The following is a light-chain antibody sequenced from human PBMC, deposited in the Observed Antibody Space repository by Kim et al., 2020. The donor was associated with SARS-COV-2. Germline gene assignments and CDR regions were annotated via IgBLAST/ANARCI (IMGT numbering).Light chain of an antibody. CDR1: QSISNY. CDR2: DVS. CDR3: RQRAHWPIFT. Sequence: EIVLTQSPATLSLSPGERATLSCRASQSISNYLAWYQQKPGQAPRLLIYDVSNRAPGIPARFSGSGSGTDFTLTISSLEPDDFAVYFCRQRAHWPIFTFGPGTKVDIK. V-gene: IGKV3-11*01. J-gene: IGKJ3*01.